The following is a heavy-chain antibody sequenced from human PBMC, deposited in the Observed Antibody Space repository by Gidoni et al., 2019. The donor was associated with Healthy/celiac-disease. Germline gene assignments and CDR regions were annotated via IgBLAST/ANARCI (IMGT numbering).Heavy chain of an antibody. CDR1: GFTFSSYG. V-gene: IGHV3-33*01. Sequence: QVQLVESVGGVVQPGRSLGLSCAASGFTFSSYGMHWVRQAPGKGLEWVAVIWYDGSNKYYADSVKGRFTISRDNSKNTLYLQMNSLRAEDTAVYYCARDEMYYYDSSGYDYWGQGTLVTVSS. CDR2: IWYDGSNK. J-gene: IGHJ4*02. CDR3: ARDEMYYYDSSGYDY. D-gene: IGHD3-22*01.